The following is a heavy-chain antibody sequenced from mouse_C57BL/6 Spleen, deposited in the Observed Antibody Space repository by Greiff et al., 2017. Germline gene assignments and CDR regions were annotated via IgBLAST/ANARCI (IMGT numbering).Heavy chain of an antibody. CDR3: ATPDSSGSFAY. CDR1: GYTFTSYG. Sequence: VQLQQSGAELARPGASVKLSCKASGYTFTSYGISWVKQRTGQGLEWIGEIYPRSGNTYYNEKFKGKATLTADKSSSTAYMELRSLTSEDSAVYFCATPDSSGSFAYGGQGTLVTVSA. D-gene: IGHD3-2*02. V-gene: IGHV1-81*01. CDR2: IYPRSGNT. J-gene: IGHJ3*01.